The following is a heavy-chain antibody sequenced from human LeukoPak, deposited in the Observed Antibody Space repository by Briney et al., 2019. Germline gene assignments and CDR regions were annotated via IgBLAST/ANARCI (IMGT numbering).Heavy chain of an antibody. CDR1: GYTFTGYY. CDR2: INPNSGGT. Sequence: GASVKVSCKASGYTFTGYYMHWVRQAPGQGLEWMGWINPNSGGTNYAQKFQGWVTMIRDTSISTAYMELSRLRSDDTAVYYCARDTVTMVRGVIIRYGMDVWGQGTTVTVSS. D-gene: IGHD3-10*01. J-gene: IGHJ6*02. CDR3: ARDTVTMVRGVIIRYGMDV. V-gene: IGHV1-2*04.